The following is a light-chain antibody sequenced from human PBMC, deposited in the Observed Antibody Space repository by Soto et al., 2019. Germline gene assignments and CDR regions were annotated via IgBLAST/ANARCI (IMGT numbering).Light chain of an antibody. CDR3: PQYYSFPWT. Sequence: DIQMTQSPSTLSGAVGDRVTITCRASQTISSWLAWYQQKPGKAPKLLIYKASTLKSGVPSRFSGSGSGTDFTLTISCLQSEDFATYYCPQYYSFPWTFAQGTKVDI. J-gene: IGKJ1*01. V-gene: IGKV1-5*03. CDR2: KAS. CDR1: QTISSW.